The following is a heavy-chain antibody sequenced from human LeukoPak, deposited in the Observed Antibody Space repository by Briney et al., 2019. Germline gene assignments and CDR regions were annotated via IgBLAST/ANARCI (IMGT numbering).Heavy chain of an antibody. D-gene: IGHD2-8*01. CDR2: INSRGSGE. V-gene: IGHV3-21*01. J-gene: IGHJ4*02. CDR3: AREGSIVPHQDLDY. CDR1: GCTFSSYS. Sequence: AGGSLRLSCAASGCTFSSYSMNWVRQAPGKGLEWVSSINSRGSGEYYADSVKGRFTISRDNAKNSLYLQMNSLRVEDTAVYYCAREGSIVPHQDLDYWGQGSLVTVSS.